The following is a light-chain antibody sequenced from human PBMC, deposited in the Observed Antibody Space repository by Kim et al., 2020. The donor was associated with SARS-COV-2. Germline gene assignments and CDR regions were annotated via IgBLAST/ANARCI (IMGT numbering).Light chain of an antibody. Sequence: PGESATLSGRASHNIDINLAWYQQTPGQPPRLLIYDAAIRAASIPDRFSGSGSGTDFTLTIGSLAPEDFAVYYCQQRGNWPPALTFGGGTKVDIK. CDR2: DAA. CDR3: QQRGNWPPALT. V-gene: IGKV3-11*01. J-gene: IGKJ4*01. CDR1: HNIDIN.